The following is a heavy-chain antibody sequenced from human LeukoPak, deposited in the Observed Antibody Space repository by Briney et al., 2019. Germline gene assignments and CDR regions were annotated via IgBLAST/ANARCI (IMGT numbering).Heavy chain of an antibody. CDR1: GGSISSGDYY. V-gene: IGHV4-30-4*01. D-gene: IGHD4-23*01. Sequence: SETLSLTCTVSGGSISSGDYYWSWLRQLPGKGLEWIGYIYYSGSTYYNPSLKSRVTISVDTSKNQFSLKVSSVTAADTAVYYCARDLLNEGNHLDYWGQGTLVTVSS. CDR3: ARDLLNEGNHLDY. CDR2: IYYSGST. J-gene: IGHJ4*02.